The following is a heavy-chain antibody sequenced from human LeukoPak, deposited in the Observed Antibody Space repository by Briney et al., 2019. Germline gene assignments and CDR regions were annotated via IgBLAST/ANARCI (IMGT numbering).Heavy chain of an antibody. J-gene: IGHJ4*02. V-gene: IGHV3-21*01. CDR3: ARDYTGGWNDY. D-gene: IGHD7-27*01. Sequence: PGGSLRLSCAASGFTFSSYSMNWVRQAPGKGPEWVSSISSSSSYIYYADSVKGRFTISRDNAKNSLYLQMNNLRVEDTAIYFCARDYTGGWNDYWGQGTLVTVSS. CDR2: ISSSSSYI. CDR1: GFTFSSYS.